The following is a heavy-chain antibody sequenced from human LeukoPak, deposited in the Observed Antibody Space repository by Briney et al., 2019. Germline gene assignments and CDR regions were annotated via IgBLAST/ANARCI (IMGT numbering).Heavy chain of an antibody. CDR2: INPSGGST. CDR1: GYTLTELS. V-gene: IGHV1-46*01. Sequence: ASVKVSCKVSGYTLTELSMHWVRQAPGQGLEWMGIINPSGGSTSYAQKFQGRVTMTRDTSTSTVYMELSSLRSEDTAVYYCARDSQVAARGYYFDYWGQGTLVTVSS. CDR3: ARDSQVAARGYYFDY. D-gene: IGHD2-15*01. J-gene: IGHJ4*02.